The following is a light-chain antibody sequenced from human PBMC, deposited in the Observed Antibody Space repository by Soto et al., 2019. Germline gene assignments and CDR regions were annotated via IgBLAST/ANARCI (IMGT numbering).Light chain of an antibody. Sequence: EIVMTQSPATLSVSPGERATLSCRASHSVSSNLAWYQHKPGQAPRLLTYGASIRATGIPARFSGSGSGTEFTLTISSLQSEDFAVYYCQQYDNWPPWTFGQGTKVEIK. CDR3: QQYDNWPPWT. J-gene: IGKJ1*01. V-gene: IGKV3-15*01. CDR1: HSVSSN. CDR2: GAS.